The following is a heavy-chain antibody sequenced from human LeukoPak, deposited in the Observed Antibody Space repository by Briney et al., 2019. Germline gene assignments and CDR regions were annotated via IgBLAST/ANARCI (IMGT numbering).Heavy chain of an antibody. J-gene: IGHJ4*02. D-gene: IGHD6-19*01. CDR2: ISWNSGSI. CDR1: GFTFDDYA. Sequence: PGGSLRLSCAASGFTFDDYAMHWVRQAPGKGLEWVSGISWNSGSIGYADSVKGRFTISRDNAKNSLYLQMNSLRAEDTALYYCAKEGSRAVAGTGPYDYWGQGTLVTASS. CDR3: AKEGSRAVAGTGPYDY. V-gene: IGHV3-9*01.